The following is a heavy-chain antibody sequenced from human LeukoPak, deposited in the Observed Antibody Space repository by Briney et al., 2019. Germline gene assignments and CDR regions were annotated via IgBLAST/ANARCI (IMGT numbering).Heavy chain of an antibody. CDR2: IYYSGGT. CDR3: ARLDILTAANFDP. Sequence: PSETLSLTCTVSGGSISSGNYYWSWIRQHPGKGLEWIGYIYYSGGTQYNPSPKSRVTISVDMSKNQFSLRLSSVTAADTAVYYCARLDILTAANFDPWGQGTLVTVSS. J-gene: IGHJ5*02. V-gene: IGHV4-31*03. CDR1: GGSISSGNYY. D-gene: IGHD3-9*01.